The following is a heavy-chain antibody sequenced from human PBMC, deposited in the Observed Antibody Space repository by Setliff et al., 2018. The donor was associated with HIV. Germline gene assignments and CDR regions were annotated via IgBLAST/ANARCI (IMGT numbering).Heavy chain of an antibody. CDR1: GYTFKTYG. Sequence: ASVKVSCKASGYTFKTYGMHWVRQAPGQSLEWMAWINVGKGNTKYSQNLQGRLTVTGDTSASTVDMELSSLTHEDTAVYYCARDFSGTYYGDIDPWGQGTLVTVSS. CDR3: ARDFSGTYYGDIDP. V-gene: IGHV1-3*01. J-gene: IGHJ5*02. D-gene: IGHD1-26*01. CDR2: INVGKGNT.